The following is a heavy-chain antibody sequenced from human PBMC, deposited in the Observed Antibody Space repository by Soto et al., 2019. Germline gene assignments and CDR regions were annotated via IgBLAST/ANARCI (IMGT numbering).Heavy chain of an antibody. CDR2: IYYSGST. Sequence: QLQLQESGPGLVKPSETLSLTCTVSGGSISSSSYYWGWIRQPPGKGLEWIGSIYYSGSTYYNPSLKSRVTISVDTSKNQFSLKLSSVTAADTAVYYCARHEYSSSWYNHWFDPWGQGTLVTVSS. J-gene: IGHJ5*02. V-gene: IGHV4-39*01. D-gene: IGHD6-13*01. CDR3: ARHEYSSSWYNHWFDP. CDR1: GGSISSSSYY.